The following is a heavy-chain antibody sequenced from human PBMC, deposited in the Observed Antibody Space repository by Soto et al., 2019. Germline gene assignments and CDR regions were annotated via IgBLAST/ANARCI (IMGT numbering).Heavy chain of an antibody. V-gene: IGHV1-69*13. D-gene: IGHD3-3*01. CDR1: GGTFSSYA. CDR3: ASSPRLGLRFLEWLLETWFDP. CDR2: IIPIFGTA. J-gene: IGHJ5*02. Sequence: SVKVCCKASGGTFSSYAISWVRQAPGQGLEWMGGIIPIFGTANYAQKFQGRVTITADESTSTAYMELSSLRSEDTAVYYCASSPRLGLRFLEWLLETWFDPWGQGTLVTVSS.